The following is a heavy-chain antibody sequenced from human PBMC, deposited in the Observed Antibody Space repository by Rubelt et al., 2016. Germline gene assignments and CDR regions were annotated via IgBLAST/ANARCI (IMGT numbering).Heavy chain of an antibody. CDR1: TFTSYG. J-gene: IGHJ3*02. CDR2: MRPIGGYI. Sequence: TFTSYGINWVRQATGQGLEWMGWMRPIGGYIGYAQKFQGRVTMTRNTSISTAYMELSGLRPEDTAVYYCARENDALDIWGQGTMVTVSS. CDR3: ARENDALDI. V-gene: IGHV1-8*02.